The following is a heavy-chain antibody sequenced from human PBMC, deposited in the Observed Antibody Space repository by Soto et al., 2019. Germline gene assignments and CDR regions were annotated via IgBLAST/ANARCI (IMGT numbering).Heavy chain of an antibody. J-gene: IGHJ3*02. Sequence: PSETLSLTCAVSGGSISSYYWNWVRQPPGKGLEWIGFIYYTGSTKYNPSLKSRVTISVDRSKNQFSLKLSSVTAADTAVYYCARQCKLGYSGYDYDAFDIWGQGTMVTVSS. CDR3: ARQCKLGYSGYDYDAFDI. V-gene: IGHV4-59*08. CDR1: GGSISSYY. D-gene: IGHD5-12*01. CDR2: IYYTGST.